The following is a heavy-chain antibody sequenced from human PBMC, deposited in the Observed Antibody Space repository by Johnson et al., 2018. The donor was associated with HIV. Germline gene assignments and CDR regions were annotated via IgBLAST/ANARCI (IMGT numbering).Heavy chain of an antibody. CDR3: ASKTPVVEDAFDI. D-gene: IGHD2-2*01. CDR1: AFTFSRYG. V-gene: IGHV3-30*02. CDR2: IRYDGSNK. Sequence: QVQLVESGGGVVQPGRSLRLSCAASAFTFSRYGMHWVRQAPGKGLEWVAFIRYDGSNKYYADSVKGRFTISRDNSKNTLYLQMNSLRAEDTAVYYCASKTPVVEDAFDIWGQGTMVTVSS. J-gene: IGHJ3*02.